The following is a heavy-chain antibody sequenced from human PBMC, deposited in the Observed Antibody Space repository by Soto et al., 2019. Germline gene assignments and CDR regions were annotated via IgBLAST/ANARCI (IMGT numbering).Heavy chain of an antibody. CDR3: ARGKNYYDSSGSFDP. D-gene: IGHD3-22*01. CDR2: IHYSGST. V-gene: IGHV4-59*01. Sequence: SETLSLTCTVSGGSISSYYWSWIRQPPGKGLEWIGYIHYSGSTNYKASLKSRVTISGDTSKNQFSLKLSSVTTADTAVYYCARGKNYYDSSGSFDPWGQGTLVTVSS. J-gene: IGHJ5*02. CDR1: GGSISSYY.